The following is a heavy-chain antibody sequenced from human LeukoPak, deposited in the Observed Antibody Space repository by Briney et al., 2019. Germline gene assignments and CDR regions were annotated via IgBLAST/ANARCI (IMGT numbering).Heavy chain of an antibody. CDR1: GFTFTSFG. J-gene: IGHJ4*02. V-gene: IGHV1-18*01. CDR3: ATSWGNYDILTGYPLEY. Sequence: ASVKVSCKASGFTFTSFGFSWVRQAPGQGLEWMGWISAYNGNTDYSQKLQGRVTMTTDTSTSTAYMELRSLRSDDTAVYYCATSWGNYDILTGYPLEYWGQGTLVTVSS. CDR2: ISAYNGNT. D-gene: IGHD3-9*01.